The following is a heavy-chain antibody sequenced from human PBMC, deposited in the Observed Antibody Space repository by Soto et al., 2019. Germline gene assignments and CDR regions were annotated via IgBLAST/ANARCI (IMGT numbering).Heavy chain of an antibody. Sequence: SVKVSCKASGGTFSSYAISWVRQAPGQGXEWMGGIIPIFGTANYAQKFQGRVTITADESTSTAYMELSSLRSEDTAVYYCARSEYQLLSSRRSNHDAFDIWGQGTMVTV. CDR2: IIPIFGTA. V-gene: IGHV1-69*13. D-gene: IGHD2-2*01. CDR3: ARSEYQLLSSRRSNHDAFDI. CDR1: GGTFSSYA. J-gene: IGHJ3*02.